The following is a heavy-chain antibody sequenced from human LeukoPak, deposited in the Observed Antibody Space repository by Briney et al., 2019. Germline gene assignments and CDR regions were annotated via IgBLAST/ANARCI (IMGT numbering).Heavy chain of an antibody. D-gene: IGHD3-9*01. CDR2: ISTSGTT. CDR3: ARVRDILTGYFDY. CDR1: GDSISGGDYY. V-gene: IGHV4-61*02. Sequence: SQTLSLTCTVSGDSISGGDYYWTWIRQPAGKGLEWIGRISTSGTTNYNPSLKSRVSFFLDTSKNQFSLILSSVTAADTAVYYCARVRDILTGYFDYWGQGTLVTVSS. J-gene: IGHJ4*02.